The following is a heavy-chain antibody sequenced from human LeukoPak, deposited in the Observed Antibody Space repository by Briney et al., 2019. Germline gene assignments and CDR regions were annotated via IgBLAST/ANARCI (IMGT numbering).Heavy chain of an antibody. V-gene: IGHV4-59*01. D-gene: IGHD6-13*01. CDR2: IYYNGNT. CDR1: GGSISPYY. CDR3: ARGPLSSRTTWAWFDP. Sequence: SETLSLTCTVSGGSISPYYWTCIRQPPGKGLEWIGYIYYNGNTNYNPSLKSRITISVDTSKNQFSLRLKSVTAADTAVYYCARGPLSSRTTWAWFDPWGQGTLVTVSS. J-gene: IGHJ5*02.